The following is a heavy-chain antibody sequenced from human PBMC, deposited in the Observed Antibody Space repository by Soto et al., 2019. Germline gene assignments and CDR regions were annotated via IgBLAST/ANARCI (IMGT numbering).Heavy chain of an antibody. Sequence: GGSLRLSCAASGFTFSNAWMSWVRQAPGKGLEWVGRIKSKTDGGTTDYAAPVKGRFTISRDDSKNTLYLQMNSLKTQDTAVYYCTTVGAGYSGYDMRKNYYYYYYMDVWGKGTTVTVSS. D-gene: IGHD5-12*01. CDR3: TTVGAGYSGYDMRKNYYYYYYMDV. J-gene: IGHJ6*03. CDR2: IKSKTDGGTT. V-gene: IGHV3-15*01. CDR1: GFTFSNAW.